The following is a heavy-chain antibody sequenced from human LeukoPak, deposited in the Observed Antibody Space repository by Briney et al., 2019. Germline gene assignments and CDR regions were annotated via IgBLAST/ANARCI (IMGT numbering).Heavy chain of an antibody. J-gene: IGHJ4*02. Sequence: KSSETLSLAWTVSGGSISGYYWSWIRQSPGKGLEWIGSVSDSGSPKYASSLKSRVSISVDTSKKQFSLKLTSVTAADTAVYYCARLLRGDTGGYFDYWGQGALVTVSS. D-gene: IGHD2-21*02. CDR1: GGSISGYY. CDR3: ARLLRGDTGGYFDY. CDR2: VSDSGSP. V-gene: IGHV4-59*08.